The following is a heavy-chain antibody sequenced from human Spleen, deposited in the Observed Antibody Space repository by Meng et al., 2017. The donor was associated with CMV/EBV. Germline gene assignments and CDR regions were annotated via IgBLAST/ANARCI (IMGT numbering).Heavy chain of an antibody. CDR3: VKDDNGYTGEGGF. CDR1: GFTFRNYA. Sequence: SCAASGFTFRNYAMSWVRQAPGKGLEWVSVIYSDGNATFYADSVKGRFTTFRDISKNTLYLQMNSLRDGDTAIYYCVKDDNGYTGEGGFWGQGTLVTVSS. CDR2: IYSDGNAT. D-gene: IGHD5-24*01. J-gene: IGHJ4*02. V-gene: IGHV3-23*03.